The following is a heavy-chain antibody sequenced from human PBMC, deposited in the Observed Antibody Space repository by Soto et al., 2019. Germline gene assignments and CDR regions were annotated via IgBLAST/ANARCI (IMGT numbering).Heavy chain of an antibody. J-gene: IGHJ4*02. Sequence: SLRLSCSTSAIPLRDAWMNWVRQAPGRGLEWIARIKSKSDGDTTDHTASVRGRFTISRDDSENTLYLQMNSLNIEDPGVYYCTTGGILPWGPGTLVTVSS. V-gene: IGHV3-15*01. CDR3: TTGGILP. D-gene: IGHD2-2*01. CDR2: IKSKSDGDTT. CDR1: AIPLRDAW.